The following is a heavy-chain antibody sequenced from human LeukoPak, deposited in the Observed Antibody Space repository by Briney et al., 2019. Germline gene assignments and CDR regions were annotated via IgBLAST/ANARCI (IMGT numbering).Heavy chain of an antibody. CDR1: GFTFSDSA. J-gene: IGHJ4*02. Sequence: PGGSLRLSCAASGFTSGFTFSDSAMCWVRQAPGKGLEWVSAMTEGPGRKLYADSVKGRFNIYRDNSRNTLYLEMNSLRAEDTAIYYCVRGRDLFDYWGQGMLVSVSS. D-gene: IGHD2-21*02. V-gene: IGHV3-23*01. CDR3: VRGRDLFDY. CDR2: MTEGPGRK.